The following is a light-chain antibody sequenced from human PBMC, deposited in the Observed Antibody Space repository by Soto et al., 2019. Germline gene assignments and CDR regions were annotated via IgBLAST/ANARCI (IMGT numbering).Light chain of an antibody. J-gene: IGKJ1*01. V-gene: IGKV3-20*01. Sequence: DIVSTQSPGTLSLSPGERATLSFRASQSVSSSYLAWYQQKPGQAPRLLIYGASSRATGITDRFSGSGSGTDFTLTISRMEPEDFALYYCQQYGSSPQTFGQGTKVDIK. CDR2: GAS. CDR1: QSVSSSY. CDR3: QQYGSSPQT.